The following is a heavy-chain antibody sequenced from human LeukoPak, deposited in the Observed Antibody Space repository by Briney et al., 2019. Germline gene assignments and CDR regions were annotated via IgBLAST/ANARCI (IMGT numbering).Heavy chain of an antibody. V-gene: IGHV4-61*02. CDR1: GGSISSGSYY. J-gene: IGHJ4*02. CDR3: ARVCPNADYGDYFDY. D-gene: IGHD4-17*01. CDR2: IYTSGST. Sequence: SQTLSLTCTVSGGSISSGSYYWSWIRQPAGKGLEWIGRIYTSGSTNYNPSLKSRVTISVDTSKNQFSLKLSSVTAADTAVYYCARVCPNADYGDYFDYWGQGTLVTVSS.